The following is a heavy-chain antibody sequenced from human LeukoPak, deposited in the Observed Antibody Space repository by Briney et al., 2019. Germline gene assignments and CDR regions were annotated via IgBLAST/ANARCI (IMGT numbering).Heavy chain of an antibody. CDR3: ARDLSIAARVIEGDAFDI. CDR2: INHDGSEK. Sequence: GGSLRLSCEASGFSFSRFWMNWVRQAPGKGLEWVANINHDGSEKHYVDSVKGRFTISRDNAKNSLYLQMNSLRAEDTAVYYCARDLSIAARVIEGDAFDIWGQGTMVTVSS. D-gene: IGHD6-6*01. V-gene: IGHV3-7*01. CDR1: GFSFSRFW. J-gene: IGHJ3*02.